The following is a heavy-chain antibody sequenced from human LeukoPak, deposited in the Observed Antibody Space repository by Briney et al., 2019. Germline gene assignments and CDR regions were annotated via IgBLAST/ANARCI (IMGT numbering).Heavy chain of an antibody. J-gene: IGHJ3*02. Sequence: PGGSLRLSWSASRFTFSSYGMHWVRQAPGKGLEYVSAINNNGGSTYYADSVKGRFTISRDNSKNTLYLQMSSLRAEDTAVSYCEEDRGRAIFTGYSYAFDIWGQGTMVTVSS. CDR3: EEDRGRAIFTGYSYAFDI. CDR1: RFTFSSYG. D-gene: IGHD3-9*01. CDR2: INNNGGST. V-gene: IGHV3-64D*09.